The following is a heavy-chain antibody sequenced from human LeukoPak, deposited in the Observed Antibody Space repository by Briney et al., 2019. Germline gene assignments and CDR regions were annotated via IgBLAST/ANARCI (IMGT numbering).Heavy chain of an antibody. J-gene: IGHJ4*02. CDR2: IKQDGSEK. Sequence: PRGSLRLSCAASGFTFSSYWMSWVRQAPGKGLEWVANIKQDGSEKYYVDSVKGRFTISRDNAKNSLYLQMNSLRAEDTAVYYCARGGYFDWLSFWGQGTLVTVSS. V-gene: IGHV3-7*01. D-gene: IGHD3-9*01. CDR1: GFTFSSYW. CDR3: ARGGYFDWLSF.